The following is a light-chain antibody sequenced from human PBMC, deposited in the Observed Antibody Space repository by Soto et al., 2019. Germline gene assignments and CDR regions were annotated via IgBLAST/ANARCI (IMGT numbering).Light chain of an antibody. CDR1: RSISNY. Sequence: DIQMTQSPSSLSASVGDAVSLTCRASRSISNYLNWYQQKPGRAPKLLISGGFSLQRGVPSRFSGSGSGTTFTLTITSLQPDDFAIYFCQQSYTAPYTFGPGTKVEIK. CDR3: QQSYTAPYT. V-gene: IGKV1-39*01. CDR2: GGF. J-gene: IGKJ3*01.